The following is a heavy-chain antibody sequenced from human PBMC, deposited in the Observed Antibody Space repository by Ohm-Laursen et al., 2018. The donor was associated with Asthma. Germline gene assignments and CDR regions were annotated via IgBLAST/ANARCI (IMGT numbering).Heavy chain of an antibody. CDR1: GFTFSSYA. CDR2: ISSNGGST. D-gene: IGHD1-26*01. Sequence: GSLRLSCAASGFTFSSYAMHWVRQAPGKGLEYVSAISSNGGSTYYADSVKGRFTISRDNSKNTLYLQMSSLRAEDTAVYYCVKELPKSSVFWYFDLWGRGTLVTVSS. CDR3: VKELPKSSVFWYFDL. J-gene: IGHJ2*01. V-gene: IGHV3-64D*08.